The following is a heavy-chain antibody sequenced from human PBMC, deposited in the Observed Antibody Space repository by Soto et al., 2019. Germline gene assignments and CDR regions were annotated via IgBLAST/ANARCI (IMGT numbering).Heavy chain of an antibody. CDR2: INHSGST. D-gene: IGHD2-8*02. CDR1: GGSFSPNY. CDR3: ARDKITGLFDY. Sequence: SETLSLTCTVSGGSFSPNYWSWIRQPPGTGLEWIGEINHSGSTNYNPSLKSRVTISVDTSKNQFSLKLTSVTAADTAVYYCARDKITGLFDYWGQGTLVTVSS. J-gene: IGHJ4*02. V-gene: IGHV4-34*01.